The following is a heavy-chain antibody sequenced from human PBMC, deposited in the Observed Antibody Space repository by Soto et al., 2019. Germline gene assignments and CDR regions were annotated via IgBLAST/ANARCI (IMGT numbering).Heavy chain of an antibody. CDR3: VRVGKTDWAFDY. CDR2: MSGGGDTR. CDR1: GFIFSDYA. Sequence: PGGSLRLSCVASGFIFSDYAMTWVRLTPGAGLEWVSPMSGGGDTRYYTGSVRGRFTISRDNSKNTVYLQMDNVRADDTALYFCVRVGKTDWAFDYWGQGALVTVSS. J-gene: IGHJ4*02. D-gene: IGHD3-9*01. V-gene: IGHV3-23*01.